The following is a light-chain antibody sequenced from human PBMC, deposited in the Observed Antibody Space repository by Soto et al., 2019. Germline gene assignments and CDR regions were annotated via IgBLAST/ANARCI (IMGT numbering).Light chain of an antibody. Sequence: QSVLTQPASVSGSPGQSITIPCTGTSSDVGNYDYVSWYQLHTGKAPKLLIYEVNNRPSGVSNRFSGSKSDNTASLTISGLQAEDEADYYCSSYTTSDTLVFGGGTKLTVL. CDR2: EVN. J-gene: IGLJ2*01. CDR3: SSYTTSDTLV. V-gene: IGLV2-14*01. CDR1: SSDVGNYDY.